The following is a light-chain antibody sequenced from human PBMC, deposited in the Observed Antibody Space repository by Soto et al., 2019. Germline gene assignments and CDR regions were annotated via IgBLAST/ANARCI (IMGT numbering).Light chain of an antibody. CDR2: AGS. J-gene: IGKJ1*01. Sequence: EIVLTQSPGTLSVSPGDRVTLSCRASQSISINLAWYQHKPGQAPRLLIHAGSTRATGIPARISGSGSGTEFTLTISSLQSEDFAVYYCQQFRNWPWTFGQGTEVEV. CDR3: QQFRNWPWT. V-gene: IGKV3D-15*01. CDR1: QSISIN.